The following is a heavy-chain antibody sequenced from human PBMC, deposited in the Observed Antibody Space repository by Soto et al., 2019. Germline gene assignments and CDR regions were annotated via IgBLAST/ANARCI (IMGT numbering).Heavy chain of an antibody. Sequence: QITLKESGPTLVIPTQTLTLTCTFSGLPLTTTGVGVGWIRQPPGKAPEWLALIFCDDDKRYSPSLRNRLTLTRDTSRHLVTLPMTNMDPVDTATYCCAQRVRSFGLVTERGNCLAPWGPGILVTVSS. CDR2: IFCDDDK. CDR1: GLPLTTTGVG. CDR3: AQRVRSFGLVTERGNCLAP. D-gene: IGHD2-21*02. V-gene: IGHV2-5*02. J-gene: IGHJ5*02.